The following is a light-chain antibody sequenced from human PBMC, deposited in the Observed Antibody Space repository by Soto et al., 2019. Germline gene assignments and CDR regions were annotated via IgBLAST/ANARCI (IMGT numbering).Light chain of an antibody. CDR2: EVS. J-gene: IGLJ2*01. V-gene: IGLV2-14*01. Sequence: QSVLTQPASVSGSPGQSITISCTGTTSDVGGYNYVSWYQQHSGKAPKLMIYEVSNRPSGVSNRFSGSKSGNTASLTISGLQAEDEADYYCSSYTDTTTLALFGGGTKLPS. CDR3: SSYTDTTTLAL. CDR1: TSDVGGYNY.